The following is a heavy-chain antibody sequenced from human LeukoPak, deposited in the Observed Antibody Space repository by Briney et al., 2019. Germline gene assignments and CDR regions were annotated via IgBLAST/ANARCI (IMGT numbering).Heavy chain of an antibody. J-gene: IGHJ4*02. CDR1: GFTFSDYY. CDR2: IGGRDGST. V-gene: IGHV3-23*01. CDR3: AKGHYYGSGSLDY. Sequence: GGSLRLSCAASGFTFSDYYMSWVRQAPGKGLEWVSAIGGRDGSTYYADSVKGRFTISRDNSKNTLYVQMNSLRAEDTAVYYCAKGHYYGSGSLDYWGQGTLVTVSS. D-gene: IGHD3-10*01.